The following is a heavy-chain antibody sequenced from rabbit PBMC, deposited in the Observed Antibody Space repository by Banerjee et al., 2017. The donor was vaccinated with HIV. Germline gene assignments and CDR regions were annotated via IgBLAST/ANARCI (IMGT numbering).Heavy chain of an antibody. CDR3: SRDSTVGSGYFNL. D-gene: IGHD1-1*01. CDR2: IDTGSGDI. CDR1: GFTLSSSDW. V-gene: IGHV1S40*01. J-gene: IGHJ4*01. Sequence: QSLEESGGDLVKPGASLTLTCTASGFTLSSSDWMCWVRQAPGKGLEWIGCIDTGSGDIYYASWAKGRFTMSKTSSTMVTLQMTSLTVADTATYFCSRDSTVGSGYFNLWGPGTLVTVS.